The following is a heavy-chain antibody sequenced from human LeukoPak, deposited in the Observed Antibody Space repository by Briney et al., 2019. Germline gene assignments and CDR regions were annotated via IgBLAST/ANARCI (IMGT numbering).Heavy chain of an antibody. J-gene: IGHJ6*03. D-gene: IGHD2-2*01. CDR2: VNPNSGGT. CDR1: GYTFTVYY. CDR3: AREGQYCSSTSCYSGRHYYYYYMDV. Sequence: ASVNVSFKASGYTFTVYYMHWVRLAPAAGLEWMGWVNPNSGGTNYAHQSQSRVTMTRDTSLSTAYMELSRLRSDDTAVYYCAREGQYCSSTSCYSGRHYYYYYMDVWGKGTTVTVS. V-gene: IGHV1-2*02.